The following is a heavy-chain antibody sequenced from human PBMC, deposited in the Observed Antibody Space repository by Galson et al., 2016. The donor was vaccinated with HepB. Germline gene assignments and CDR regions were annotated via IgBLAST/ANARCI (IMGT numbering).Heavy chain of an antibody. CDR2: ISDNGGST. CDR3: VKDRGWGYTSNAFDI. Sequence: SLRLSCAASGFTFSSCAMHWVRQAPGKGLESVSAISDNGGSTYYADSVKGRFTISRDNSKNTLYLGMSSLRAEDTAVYYCVKDRGWGYTSNAFDIWGQGTMVTVSS. CDR1: GFTFSSCA. J-gene: IGHJ3*02. V-gene: IGHV3-64D*06. D-gene: IGHD3-10*01.